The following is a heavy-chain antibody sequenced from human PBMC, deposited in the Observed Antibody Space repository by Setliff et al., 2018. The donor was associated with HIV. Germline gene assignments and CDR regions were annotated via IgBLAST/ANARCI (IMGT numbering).Heavy chain of an antibody. Sequence: GASVKVSCKASGYTFTSYAMHWVRQAPGQRLEWMGWINAGNGNTKYPQKFQGRVTITRDTSASTAYMELSSLRSEDTAVYYCARVPYYYDSSGPPGYWGQGTLVTVSS. CDR1: GYTFTSYA. D-gene: IGHD3-22*01. CDR2: INAGNGNT. CDR3: ARVPYYYDSSGPPGY. V-gene: IGHV1-3*01. J-gene: IGHJ4*02.